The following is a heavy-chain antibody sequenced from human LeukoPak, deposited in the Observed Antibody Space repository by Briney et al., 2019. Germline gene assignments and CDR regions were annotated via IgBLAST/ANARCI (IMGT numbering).Heavy chain of an antibody. CDR3: ARGGDFWSVSYYYYMDV. V-gene: IGHV3-21*05. D-gene: IGHD3-3*01. J-gene: IGHJ6*03. CDR1: GFTFGSYS. CDR2: VSSSSYI. Sequence: PGGSLRLSCAVSGFTFGSYSTNWVRQAPGKGLEWVSYVSSSSYIYYADSVKGRFTISRDNAKNSLYLQMNSLRAEDTAVYYCARGGDFWSVSYYYYMDVWGKGTTVTVSS.